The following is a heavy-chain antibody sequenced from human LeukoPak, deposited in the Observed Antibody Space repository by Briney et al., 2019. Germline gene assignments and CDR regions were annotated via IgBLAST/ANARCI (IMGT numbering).Heavy chain of an antibody. CDR2: ITRDSIYT. CDR1: GFTFSNYN. CDR3: ASLFLCYGCSSSSDSFNI. J-gene: IGHJ3*02. V-gene: IGHV3-21*01. Sequence: GGSLRLSCAASGFTFSNYNMNWVRQTPGKGLEWVSSITRDSIYTFYADSVKGRFTISRDNAKNTLYLQMNSLRGEDTAVYYCASLFLCYGCSSSSDSFNIWGQGTMVTVSS. D-gene: IGHD6-6*01.